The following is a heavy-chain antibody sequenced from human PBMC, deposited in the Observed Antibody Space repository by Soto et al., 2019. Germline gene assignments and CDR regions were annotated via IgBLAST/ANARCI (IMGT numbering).Heavy chain of an antibody. Sequence: ASVNVSCKASGYTFTSYYMHWVRQAPGQGLEWMGIINPSGGSTSYAQKFQGRVTMTRDTSTSTVYMELSSLRSEDTAVYYCARRRAARPYWFDPWGQGTLVTVSS. D-gene: IGHD6-6*01. CDR3: ARRRAARPYWFDP. CDR1: GYTFTSYY. CDR2: INPSGGST. V-gene: IGHV1-46*01. J-gene: IGHJ5*02.